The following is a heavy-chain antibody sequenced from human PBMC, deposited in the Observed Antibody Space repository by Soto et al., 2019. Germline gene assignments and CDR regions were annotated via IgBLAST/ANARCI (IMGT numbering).Heavy chain of an antibody. V-gene: IGHV1-2*04. CDR2: INPNNGGT. Sequence: ASVKVSCKPSGYTFTEKYIHWVRQAPGQGLEWMGWINPNNGGTKYAQKFQDWVTMTRDTSISTAYMALSRLRSDDTAVYYCARGLTALYGMDVWGQGTTVTVSS. CDR1: GYTFTEKY. CDR3: ARGLTALYGMDV. D-gene: IGHD5-18*01. J-gene: IGHJ6*02.